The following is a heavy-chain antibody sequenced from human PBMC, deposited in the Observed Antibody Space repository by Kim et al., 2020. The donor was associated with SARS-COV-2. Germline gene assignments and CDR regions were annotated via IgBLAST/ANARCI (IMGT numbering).Heavy chain of an antibody. CDR2: IHYSGNT. D-gene: IGHD3-16*01. J-gene: IGHJ4*01. V-gene: IGHV4-59*01. CDR3: ARGGNSHASWRYYIDY. Sequence: SETLSLTCTVSGAFNSDFYWTWIRQSPGKGLEWIGYIHYSGNTNFNPSLKSRITISIDTSRNQFSMKLNSLTAADTAVYYCARGGNSHASWRYYIDYWG. CDR1: GAFNSDFY.